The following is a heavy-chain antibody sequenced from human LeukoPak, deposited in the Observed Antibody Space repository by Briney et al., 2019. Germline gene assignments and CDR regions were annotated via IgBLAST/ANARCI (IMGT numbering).Heavy chain of an antibody. D-gene: IGHD2-8*01. CDR3: ARRVHNRGLYDLGAFDI. CDR2: SYYTGDS. CDR1: GGSISSSY. J-gene: IGHJ3*02. V-gene: IGHV4-59*08. Sequence: SETLSLTCSVSGGSISSSYWSWTRQPPGRGLEWIGYSYYTGDSNYSPSLKSRVTISFATSKNQFSLRLRSVTATDTAVYYCARRVHNRGLYDLGAFDIWGQGTMVTVSS.